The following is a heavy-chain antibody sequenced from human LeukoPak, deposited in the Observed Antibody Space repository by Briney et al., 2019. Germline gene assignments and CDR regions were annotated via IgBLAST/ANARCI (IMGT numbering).Heavy chain of an antibody. CDR2: INAGNGNT. J-gene: IGHJ5*02. CDR1: GYTFTSYA. CDR3: ARGEGYCSSTSCYFPFWFDP. D-gene: IGHD2-2*01. V-gene: IGHV1-3*03. Sequence: GASVKVSCKASGYTFTSYAMHWVRQAPGQRLEWMGWINAGNGNTKYSQEFQGRVTITRDTSASTAYMELSSLRSEDMAVYYCARGEGYCSSTSCYFPFWFDPWGQGTLVTVSS.